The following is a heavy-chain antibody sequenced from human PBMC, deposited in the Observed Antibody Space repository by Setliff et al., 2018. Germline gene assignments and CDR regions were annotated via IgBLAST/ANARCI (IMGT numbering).Heavy chain of an antibody. J-gene: IGHJ4*02. V-gene: IGHV1-8*02. CDR2: MSPNTGYT. CDR1: GYTFTSYD. CDR3: ARGPPDFVVVPAAAKFDY. Sequence: GASVKVSCKAFGYTFTSYDINWVRQAAGQGPEWMGWMSPNTGYTGYAEKVQGRVTMSTDTSTSTAYIELRSLRSDDTAVYFCARGPPDFVVVPAAAKFDYWGQGTLVTVSS. D-gene: IGHD2-2*01.